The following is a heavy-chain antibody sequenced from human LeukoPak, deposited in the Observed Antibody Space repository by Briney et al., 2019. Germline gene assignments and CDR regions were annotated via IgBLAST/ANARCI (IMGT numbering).Heavy chain of an antibody. D-gene: IGHD3-22*01. CDR1: GFTFDDYA. J-gene: IGHJ4*02. CDR3: AKERSPYYYDSSGFDY. Sequence: GGSLRLSCAASGFTFDDYAMHRVRQAPGKGLDWVSGISWNSGSIGYADSVKGRFTISRDNAKNSLYLQMNSLRAEDTALYYCAKERSPYYYDSSGFDYWGQGTLVTVSS. V-gene: IGHV3-9*01. CDR2: ISWNSGSI.